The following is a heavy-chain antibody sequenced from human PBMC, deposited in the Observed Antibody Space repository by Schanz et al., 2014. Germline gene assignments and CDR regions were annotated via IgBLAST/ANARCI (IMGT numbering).Heavy chain of an antibody. J-gene: IGHJ3*02. V-gene: IGHV3-23*04. Sequence: EVRLVESGGGLVQPGGSLRLSCVASGFNFYTSAMTWARQAPGKGLEWVSRMIGSGSSVFYADSVKGRFTTSRDNAKNSLYLQMDSLRAEDTAVYYCARGIITMVRGGDVGAFDIWGQGTMVTVSS. D-gene: IGHD3-10*01. CDR1: GFNFYTSA. CDR3: ARGIITMVRGGDVGAFDI. CDR2: MIGSGSSV.